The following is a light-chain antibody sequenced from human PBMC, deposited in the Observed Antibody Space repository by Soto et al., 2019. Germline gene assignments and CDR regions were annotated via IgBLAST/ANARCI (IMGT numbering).Light chain of an antibody. CDR1: QSLSSNS. Sequence: IVLKHLPHTLSLSPCEGAARSYSASQSLSSNSLAWYQQKRGQAPRLLIHGASSRATGIPDRFSGSGSGTDFTLTISRLEPEDFAVYYCQQYGSSLLTFGGGTKV. J-gene: IGKJ4*01. CDR3: QQYGSSLLT. CDR2: GAS. V-gene: IGKV3-20*01.